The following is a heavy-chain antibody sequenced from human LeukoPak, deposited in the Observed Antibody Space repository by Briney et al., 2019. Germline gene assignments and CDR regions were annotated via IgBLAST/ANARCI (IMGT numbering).Heavy chain of an antibody. V-gene: IGHV4-28*01. D-gene: IGHD3-3*02. CDR3: ARIGPILGAAWVDY. Sequence: PSETLSLTCAVSGYSISSNHWWGWIRQPPGKGLEWIGYIFYAGSTYYNPSLKSRVTMSVDTSKNQFSLRLSSVTAVDTAVYYCARIGPILGAAWVDYWGQGTLVSVPS. CDR2: IFYAGST. J-gene: IGHJ4*02. CDR1: GYSISSNHW.